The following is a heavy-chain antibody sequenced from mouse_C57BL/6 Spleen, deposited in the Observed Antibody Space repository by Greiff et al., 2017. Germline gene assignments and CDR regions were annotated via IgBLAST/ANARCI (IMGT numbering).Heavy chain of an antibody. CDR2: INPSSGYT. CDR1: GYTFTSYS. CDR3: ARGYIGSTWWFDD. D-gene: IGHD1-1*02. V-gene: IGHV1-4*01. J-gene: IGHJ1*03. Sequence: QVQLQQSGAELAKPGASVKMSCKASGYTFTSYSMHWVKQRPGQGLEWIGYINPSSGYTKYNQKFKDKATLTADKSSSTAYMQLSSLTSEDSAVYYCARGYIGSTWWFDDWGKGTTVTVS.